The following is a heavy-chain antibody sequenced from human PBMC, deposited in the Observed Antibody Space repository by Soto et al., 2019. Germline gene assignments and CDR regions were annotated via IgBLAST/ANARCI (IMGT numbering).Heavy chain of an antibody. CDR1: GYTFTSYA. CDR3: ARAPDYYGSGSPNPFPFDY. CDR2: INAGNGNT. D-gene: IGHD3-10*01. J-gene: IGHJ4*02. V-gene: IGHV1-3*01. Sequence: ASVKVSCKASGYTFTSYAMHWVRQAPGQRLEWMGWINAGNGNTKYSQKFQGRVTITRDTSASTAYMELSSLRSEDTAVYYCARAPDYYGSGSPNPFPFDYRGQGTLVTVSS.